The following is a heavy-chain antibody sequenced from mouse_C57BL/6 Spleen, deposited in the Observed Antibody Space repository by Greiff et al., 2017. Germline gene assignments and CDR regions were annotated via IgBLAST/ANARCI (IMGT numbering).Heavy chain of an antibody. CDR1: GFTFSSYA. Sequence: EVHLVESGGGLVKPGGSLKLSCAASGFTFSSYAMSWVRQTPEKRLEWVATISDGGSYTYYPDNVKGRFTISRDNAKNNLYLQMSHLKSEDTAMYYCAREDGYSYWYFDVWGTGTTVTVSS. CDR2: ISDGGSYT. V-gene: IGHV5-4*01. J-gene: IGHJ1*03. D-gene: IGHD2-3*01. CDR3: AREDGYSYWYFDV.